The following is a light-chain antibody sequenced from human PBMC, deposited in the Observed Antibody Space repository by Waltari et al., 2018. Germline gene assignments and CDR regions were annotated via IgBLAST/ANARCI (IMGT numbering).Light chain of an antibody. Sequence: QSALTQPASVSGSPGQSITISCTGTSSDMGAYNFVSWYQKHPGKAPKVMIYDVNSRPSGVSSRFSGSKSGNTASLTISGLQAEDEADYYCSSYTTGSTRYVFGSGTKVTVL. CDR1: SSDMGAYNF. V-gene: IGLV2-14*03. CDR3: SSYTTGSTRYV. J-gene: IGLJ1*01. CDR2: DVN.